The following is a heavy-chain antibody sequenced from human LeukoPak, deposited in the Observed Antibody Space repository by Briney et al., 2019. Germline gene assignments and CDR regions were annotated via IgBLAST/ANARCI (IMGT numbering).Heavy chain of an antibody. CDR3: ARDGLRLGELSLTEMWY. V-gene: IGHV1-58*02. Sequence: PGTSVKVSCKASGFTFTSSAMQWVRQARGQRLEWIGWIVVGSGNTNYAQKFQERVTITRDMSTSTAYLELSSLRSEDTAVYYCARDGLRLGELSLTEMWYWGQGTLVTVSS. CDR1: GFTFTSSA. CDR2: IVVGSGNT. J-gene: IGHJ4*02. D-gene: IGHD3-16*02.